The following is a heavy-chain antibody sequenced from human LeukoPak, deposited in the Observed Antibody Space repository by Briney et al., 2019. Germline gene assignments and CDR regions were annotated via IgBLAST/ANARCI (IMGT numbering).Heavy chain of an antibody. CDR1: GFTFSDYY. CDR2: ISSSGSTI. D-gene: IGHD3-10*01. J-gene: IGHJ4*02. V-gene: IGHV3-11*04. Sequence: NPGGSLRLSCAASGFTFSDYYMSWIRQAPGKGLEWVSYISSSGSTIYYADSVKGRFTISRDNAKNSLYLQMNSLRAEDTAVYYCAKDLHYGSADYWGQGTLVTVSS. CDR3: AKDLHYGSADY.